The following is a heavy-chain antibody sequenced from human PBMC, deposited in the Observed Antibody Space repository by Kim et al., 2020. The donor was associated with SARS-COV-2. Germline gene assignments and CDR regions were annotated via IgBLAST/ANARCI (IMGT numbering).Heavy chain of an antibody. V-gene: IGHV4-31*02. J-gene: IGHJ4*02. CDR3: ARALRGNTIFGVVTNFDY. D-gene: IGHD3-3*01. Sequence: LKGRITISVDTSKNQFALKLSSVTAADTAVYYCARALRGNTIFGVVTNFDYWGQGTLVTVSS.